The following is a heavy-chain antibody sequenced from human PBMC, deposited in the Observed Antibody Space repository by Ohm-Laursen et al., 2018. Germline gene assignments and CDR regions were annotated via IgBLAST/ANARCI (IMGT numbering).Heavy chain of an antibody. Sequence: SLRLSCAASGFTFSSYAMNWVRQAPGKGLEWVANIKQDGSEKYYVDSVKGRFTISRDNAKNSLYLQMNSLRAEDTAVYYCARAGEGYSSSWYENYYYYGMDVWGQGTTVTVSS. V-gene: IGHV3-7*01. CDR3: ARAGEGYSSSWYENYYYYGMDV. J-gene: IGHJ6*02. D-gene: IGHD6-13*01. CDR1: GFTFSSYA. CDR2: IKQDGSEK.